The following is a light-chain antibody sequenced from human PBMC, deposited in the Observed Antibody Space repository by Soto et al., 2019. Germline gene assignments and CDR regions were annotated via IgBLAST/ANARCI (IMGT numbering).Light chain of an antibody. V-gene: IGLV2-14*01. J-gene: IGLJ2*01. Sequence: QSALTQPASVSGSPGQSITISCTGTSSDVGGYKYVSWYQQHPGKATKLMIYEVSNRPSGVSNRFSGSKSGNTASLTISGLQAEDEADYYCSSYTSSSTLVVFGGGTNLTVL. CDR3: SSYTSSSTLVV. CDR2: EVS. CDR1: SSDVGGYKY.